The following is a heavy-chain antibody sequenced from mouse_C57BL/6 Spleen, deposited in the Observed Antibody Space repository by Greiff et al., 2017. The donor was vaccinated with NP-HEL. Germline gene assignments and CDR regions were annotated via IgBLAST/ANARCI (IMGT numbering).Heavy chain of an antibody. J-gene: IGHJ2*01. CDR2: IDPETGGT. CDR1: GYTFTDYE. V-gene: IGHV1-15*01. D-gene: IGHD1-1*01. CDR3: TRWLLRSYYFDY. Sequence: QVQLQQSGAELVRPGASVTLSCKASGYTFTDYEMHWVKQTPVHGLEWIGAIDPETGGTAYNQKFKGKAILTADKSSSTAYMELRSLTSEDSAVDYCTRWLLRSYYFDYWGQGTTLTVSS.